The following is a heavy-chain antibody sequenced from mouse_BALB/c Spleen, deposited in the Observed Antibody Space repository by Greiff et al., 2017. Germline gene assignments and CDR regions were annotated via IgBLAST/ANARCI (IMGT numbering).Heavy chain of an antibody. CDR1: GFTFSSFG. D-gene: IGHD1-1*01. CDR2: ISSGSSTI. J-gene: IGHJ2*01. Sequence: EVKLVESGGGLVQPGGSRKLSCAASGFTFSSFGMHWVRQAPEKGLEWVAYISSGSSTIYYADTVKGRFTISRDNPKNTLFLQMTSLRSEDTAMYYCARGYYYGSSYQFDYWGQGTTLTVSS. V-gene: IGHV5-17*02. CDR3: ARGYYYGSSYQFDY.